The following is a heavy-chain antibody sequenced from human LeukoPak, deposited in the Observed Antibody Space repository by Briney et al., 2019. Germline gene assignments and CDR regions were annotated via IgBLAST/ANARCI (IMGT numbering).Heavy chain of an antibody. V-gene: IGHV4-4*07. CDR3: ARDLVDSSGWSNWFDP. J-gene: IGHJ5*02. CDR1: GGSISSYD. D-gene: IGHD6-19*01. Sequence: SETLSLTCTVSGGSISSYDWSWIRQPAGKGLEWIGRIYTRGSTNYNPSLKSRVTLSVDTSKNQFSLKLSSVTAADTAVYYCARDLVDSSGWSNWFDPWGQGTLVTVSS. CDR2: IYTRGST.